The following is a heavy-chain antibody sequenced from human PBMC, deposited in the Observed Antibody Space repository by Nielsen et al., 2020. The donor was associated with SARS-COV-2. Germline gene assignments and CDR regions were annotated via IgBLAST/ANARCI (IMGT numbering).Heavy chain of an antibody. J-gene: IGHJ6*02. Sequence: GGSLRLSCAASGFTFSDYYMSWIRQAPGKGLEWVSYISSSSSYIYYADSVKGRFTISRDNAKNSLYLQMNSLRAEDTAVYYCARGTYSSGLDYYYYYGMDVWGQGTTVTVSS. CDR2: ISSSSSYI. CDR3: ARGTYSSGLDYYYYYGMDV. CDR1: GFTFSDYY. D-gene: IGHD6-19*01. V-gene: IGHV3-11*06.